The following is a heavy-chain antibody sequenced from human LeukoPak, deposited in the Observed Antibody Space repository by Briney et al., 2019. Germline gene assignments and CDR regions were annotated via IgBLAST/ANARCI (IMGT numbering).Heavy chain of an antibody. CDR3: ARDPQYSSSWNFDY. V-gene: IGHV3-66*02. D-gene: IGHD6-13*01. CDR2: IYSGGST. Sequence: GGSLRLSCAASGFTVSSNYMSWVRQAPGKGLDCVSVIYSGGSTYYADSVKGRFTISRDNSKNTLYLQMNSLRAEDTAVYYCARDPQYSSSWNFDYWGQGTLVTVSS. CDR1: GFTVSSNY. J-gene: IGHJ4*02.